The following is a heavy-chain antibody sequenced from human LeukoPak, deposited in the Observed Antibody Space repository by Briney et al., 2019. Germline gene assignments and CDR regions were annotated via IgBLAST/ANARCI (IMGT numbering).Heavy chain of an antibody. Sequence: ASVKVSCKASGYTFTSYGISWVRQAPGQGLEWMGWISAYNGNTNYAQKLQGRVTMTTDTSTSTAYMELRSLRSDDTAVYYCARDIKRSRARWENLGFDPWGQGTLLAVSS. CDR3: ARDIKRSRARWENLGFDP. D-gene: IGHD1-14*01. V-gene: IGHV1-18*01. CDR1: GYTFTSYG. CDR2: ISAYNGNT. J-gene: IGHJ5*02.